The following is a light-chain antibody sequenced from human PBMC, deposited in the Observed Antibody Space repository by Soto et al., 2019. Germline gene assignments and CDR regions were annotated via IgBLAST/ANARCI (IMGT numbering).Light chain of an antibody. CDR2: EVS. Sequence: QSAPTQPASVSGSPGQSITISCTGTSSDVGGYNYVSWYQLHPGKAPKLMVYEVSNRPSGVSNRFSGSKSGNTASLTISGLQAEDEADYYCSSYTSSTAYVFGTGTKLTVL. V-gene: IGLV2-14*01. J-gene: IGLJ1*01. CDR1: SSDVGGYNY. CDR3: SSYTSSTAYV.